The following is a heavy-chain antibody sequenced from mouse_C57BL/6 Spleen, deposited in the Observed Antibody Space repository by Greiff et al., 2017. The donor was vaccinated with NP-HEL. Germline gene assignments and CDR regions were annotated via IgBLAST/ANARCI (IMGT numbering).Heavy chain of an antibody. CDR3: AQVYYYGKGFDV. CDR1: GYTFTDYY. D-gene: IGHD1-1*01. V-gene: IGHV1-26*01. Sequence: EVQLQQSGPELVKPGASVKISCKASGYTFTDYYMNWVKQSHGKSLEWIGDINPNNGGTSYNQKFKGKATLTVDKSSSTAYMELRSLTSEDSAVYYCAQVYYYGKGFDVWGTGTTVTVSS. J-gene: IGHJ1*03. CDR2: INPNNGGT.